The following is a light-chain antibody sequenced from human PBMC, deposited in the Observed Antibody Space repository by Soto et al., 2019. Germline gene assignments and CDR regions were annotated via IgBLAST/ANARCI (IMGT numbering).Light chain of an antibody. J-gene: IGKJ1*01. V-gene: IGKV3-11*01. CDR1: QSVNRY. Sequence: EIVLTKSPATLSLSPGERATLSCWASQSVNRYLVWYQQKPGQAPRLLMYDASKRATGIPARFSGSGSGTDFTLTISSLQPEDFAVYYCQQRDIWPWTFGQGTKVDNK. CDR2: DAS. CDR3: QQRDIWPWT.